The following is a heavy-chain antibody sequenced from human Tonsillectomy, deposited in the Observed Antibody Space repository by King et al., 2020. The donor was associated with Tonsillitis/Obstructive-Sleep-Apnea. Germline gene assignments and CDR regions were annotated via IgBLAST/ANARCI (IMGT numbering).Heavy chain of an antibody. CDR1: GGTFSSYA. CDR2: IIPSFGTA. Sequence: QLVQSGAEVKKPGSSVKVSFKASGGTFSSYAISWVRQAPGQGLGWMGGIIPSFGTANYAHKFQVRVTITADEATSTSYMELSRLRSEDTAVYYCARGSRGYCSGGSCYYFDYWGQGTLVTVSS. J-gene: IGHJ4*02. D-gene: IGHD2-15*01. CDR3: ARGSRGYCSGGSCYYFDY. V-gene: IGHV1-69*01.